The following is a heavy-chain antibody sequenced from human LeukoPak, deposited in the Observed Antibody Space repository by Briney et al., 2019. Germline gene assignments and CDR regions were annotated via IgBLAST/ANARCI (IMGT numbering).Heavy chain of an antibody. Sequence: GGSLRLSCAASGVTFSSCAMHWVRQAPGKGLEYVSAISSNGGSTYYANSAKGRFTISRDNSKNTLYLQMGSLRAEDMAVYYCARDGDYGDYYMVYWGQGTLVTVSS. CDR2: ISSNGGST. J-gene: IGHJ4*02. CDR3: ARDGDYGDYYMVY. CDR1: GVTFSSCA. D-gene: IGHD4-17*01. V-gene: IGHV3-64*01.